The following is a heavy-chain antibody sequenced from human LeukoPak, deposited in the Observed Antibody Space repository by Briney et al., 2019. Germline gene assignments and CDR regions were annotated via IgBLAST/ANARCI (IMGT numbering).Heavy chain of an antibody. CDR1: GYTLTELS. J-gene: IGHJ4*02. Sequence: ASVKVSRKVSGYTLTELSMHWVRQAPGKGLEWMGGFDPEDGETIYAQKFQGRVTMTEDTSTDTGYMELSSLRSEDTAVYYCATDLRYDFWTGFPPGGYWGQGTLVTVSS. D-gene: IGHD3/OR15-3a*01. CDR2: FDPEDGET. CDR3: ATDLRYDFWTGFPPGGY. V-gene: IGHV1-24*01.